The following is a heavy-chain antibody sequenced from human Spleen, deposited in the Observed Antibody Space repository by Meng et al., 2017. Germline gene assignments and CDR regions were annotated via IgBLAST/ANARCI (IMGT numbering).Heavy chain of an antibody. Sequence: QVQRQMWGAGLLKPSETLSLPCGVSGGSFSDYYWGWIRQPPGKGLEWIGEINHSGSTNYNPSLESRATISVDTSQNNLSLKLSSVTAADSAVYYCARGPTTMAHDFDYWGQGTLVTVSS. J-gene: IGHJ4*02. CDR1: GGSFSDYY. D-gene: IGHD4-11*01. V-gene: IGHV4-34*01. CDR3: ARGPTTMAHDFDY. CDR2: INHSGST.